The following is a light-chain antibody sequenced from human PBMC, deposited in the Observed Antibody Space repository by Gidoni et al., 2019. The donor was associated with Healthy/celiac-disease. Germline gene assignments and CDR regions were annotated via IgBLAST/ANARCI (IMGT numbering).Light chain of an antibody. CDR1: SSDVGSYNL. J-gene: IGLJ2*01. V-gene: IGLV2-23*02. CDR2: EVS. CDR3: CSYAGSSTSVV. Sequence: QSALTQPASLSASPGQSLTVSCTGTSSDVGSYNLVSWYQQHPGKAPKLMIYEVSKRPSGVSNRFSGSKSGNTASLTISGLQAEDEADYYCCSYAGSSTSVVFGGGTKLTVL.